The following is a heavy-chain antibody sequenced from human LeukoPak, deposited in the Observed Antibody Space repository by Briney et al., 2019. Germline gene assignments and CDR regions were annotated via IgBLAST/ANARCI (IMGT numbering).Heavy chain of an antibody. J-gene: IGHJ4*02. Sequence: SETLSLTCAVSGYSISRGYYWGWIRQPPGNGLEWIGEINHSGSTNYNPSLKSRVTISVDTSKNQFSLKLSSVTAADTAVYYCARGRLLTMIVVVIKGFDYWGQGTLVTVSS. CDR3: ARGRLLTMIVVVIKGFDY. CDR2: INHSGST. D-gene: IGHD3-22*01. CDR1: GYSISRGYY. V-gene: IGHV4-38-2*01.